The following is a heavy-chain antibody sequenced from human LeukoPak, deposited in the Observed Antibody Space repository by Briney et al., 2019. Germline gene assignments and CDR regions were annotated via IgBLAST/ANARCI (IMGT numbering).Heavy chain of an antibody. CDR2: ISYDGSNK. D-gene: IGHD6-13*01. CDR1: GFTFSSYA. V-gene: IGHV3-30*04. Sequence: GGSLRLSCAASGFTFSSYAMHWVRQAPGKGLEWVAVISYDGSNKYYADSVKGRFTISRDNSKNTLYLQMNSLRAEDTAVYYCARDFGGAAGTPGNSHGMDVWGQGTTVTVSS. J-gene: IGHJ6*02. CDR3: ARDFGGAAGTPGNSHGMDV.